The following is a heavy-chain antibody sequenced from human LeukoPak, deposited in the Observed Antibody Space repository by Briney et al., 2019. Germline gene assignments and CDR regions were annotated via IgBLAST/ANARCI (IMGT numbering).Heavy chain of an antibody. CDR2: ISYDGSNK. J-gene: IGHJ4*02. V-gene: IGHV3-30*01. CDR1: GFTFSSYA. Sequence: GGSLRLSCAASGFTFSSYAMHWVRQAPGKGLEWVAVISYDGSNKYYADSVKGRFTISRGNSKNTLYLQMNSLRAEDTAVYYCARDPSTTVLDYWGQGTLVTVSS. CDR3: ARDPSTTVLDY. D-gene: IGHD4-17*01.